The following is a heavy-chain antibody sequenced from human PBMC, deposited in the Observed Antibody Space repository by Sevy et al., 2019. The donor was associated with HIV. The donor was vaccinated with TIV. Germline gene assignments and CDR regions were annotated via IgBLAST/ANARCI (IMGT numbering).Heavy chain of an antibody. CDR1: GASVSAENDY. CDR2: VYYFGST. D-gene: IGHD3-9*01. J-gene: IGHJ6*02. Sequence: SETLSLTCSVSGASVSAENDYWSWIRQPPGKGLEWIGYVYYFGSTNYNPSLKSRVTRSLDTSKKEFSLKLSSVTPADTAVYYCARDQDYDNSTGLYAMDVWGQGTTVTVSS. CDR3: ARDQDYDNSTGLYAMDV. V-gene: IGHV4-61*01.